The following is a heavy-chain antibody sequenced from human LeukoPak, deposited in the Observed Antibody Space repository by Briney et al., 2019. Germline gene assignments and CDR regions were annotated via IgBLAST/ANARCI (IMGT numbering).Heavy chain of an antibody. CDR2: XSANGDNT. CDR1: GFTFXSXX. J-gene: IGHJ4*02. V-gene: IGHV3-23*01. CDR3: AKEDVVVEVAATNFDY. Sequence: LSCXASGFTFXSXXMSXVXQXXGXGXEWXSXXSANGDNTYYADSVKGRFTISRDNSKNTLFLQMNSLRAEDTALYYCAKEDVVVEVAATNFDYWGQGILVTVSS. D-gene: IGHD2-15*01.